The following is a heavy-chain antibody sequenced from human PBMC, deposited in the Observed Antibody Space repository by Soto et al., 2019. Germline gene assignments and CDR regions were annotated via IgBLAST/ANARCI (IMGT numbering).Heavy chain of an antibody. Sequence: QITLKESGPTLVKPTQTLTLTCTFSGFSLTSNAVGVGWFRQPPGKALEWLALIYWDDDNHYSPSLKSRLTFTKDTSTNQVVLIMTNMDPVDTATYYCAHGSGWLFDCWGQGTLVTVSS. CDR1: GFSLTSNAVG. CDR3: AHGSGWLFDC. D-gene: IGHD6-19*01. J-gene: IGHJ4*02. V-gene: IGHV2-5*02. CDR2: IYWDDDN.